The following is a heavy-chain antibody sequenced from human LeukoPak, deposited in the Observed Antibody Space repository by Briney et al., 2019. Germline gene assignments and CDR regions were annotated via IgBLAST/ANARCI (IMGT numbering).Heavy chain of an antibody. CDR1: GGSISSGGYY. Sequence: PSETLSLTCSVSGGSISSGGYYWSWIRQHPGKGLEWIGYIYYSGSTYYNPSLKSRVTISVDTSKNQFSLKLSSVTAADTAVYYCARRNYDSSGYHLYYFDSWGQGTLVTVSS. CDR3: ARRNYDSSGYHLYYFDS. V-gene: IGHV4-31*03. CDR2: IYYSGST. D-gene: IGHD3-22*01. J-gene: IGHJ4*02.